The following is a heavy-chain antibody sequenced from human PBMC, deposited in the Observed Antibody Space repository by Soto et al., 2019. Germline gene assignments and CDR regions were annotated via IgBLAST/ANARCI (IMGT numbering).Heavy chain of an antibody. V-gene: IGHV3-23*01. CDR2: INGSGDAT. D-gene: IGHD3-9*01. Sequence: GGSLRLSCSASGFTFSSYAMIWVRQAPGKALEWVSGINGSGDATYYSGTVKGMFSISRDKTRYSLCLQMNSLQADDTAVFYCAIPTSLEGTGPDSWGQRTLVRVSS. CDR1: GFTFSSYA. J-gene: IGHJ5*01. CDR3: AIPTSLEGTGPDS.